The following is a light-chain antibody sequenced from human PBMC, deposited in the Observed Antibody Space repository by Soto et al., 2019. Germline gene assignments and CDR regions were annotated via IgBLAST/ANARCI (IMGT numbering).Light chain of an antibody. J-gene: IGKJ1*01. Sequence: VLTQSPGTLSLSPGEGATLSCRASQRVASDLAWNLQKPGQPPRLLIYDASIRATGIPDRISGSGSERDFTLTISRLEPEDAAVYYCQQYLNSHRTFGQGTKLEIK. V-gene: IGKV3-20*01. CDR1: QRVASD. CDR2: DAS. CDR3: QQYLNSHRT.